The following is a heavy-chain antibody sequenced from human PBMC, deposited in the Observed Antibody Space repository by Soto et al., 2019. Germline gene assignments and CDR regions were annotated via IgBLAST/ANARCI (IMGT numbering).Heavy chain of an antibody. J-gene: IGHJ2*01. CDR2: ISGSGGST. CDR3: AKNPERWLHPGLVNFDL. CDR1: GFTCSSYA. Sequence: GGSLRLSCAASGFTCSSYAMSWVRQAPGKGLEWVSAISGSGGSTYYADSVKGRFTISRDNSKNTLYLQMNSLRAEDTAVYYCAKNPERWLHPGLVNFDLWGRGTLVTVSS. D-gene: IGHD5-12*01. V-gene: IGHV3-23*01.